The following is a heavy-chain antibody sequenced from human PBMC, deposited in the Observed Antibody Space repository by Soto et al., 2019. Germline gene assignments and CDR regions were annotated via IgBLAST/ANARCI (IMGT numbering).Heavy chain of an antibody. D-gene: IGHD1-1*01. CDR2: IKHDGGDS. CDR1: GFKFSAYW. J-gene: IGHJ6*02. CDR3: ARGRGTTFGMDV. Sequence: EVQLVESGGGLVQPGGSLRLSCAASGFKFSAYWMTWVRQAPGKGLEWVANIKHDGGDSNYVASVKGRFIIARDNAKSSLSLQMNSLGAEDTAVYYCARGRGTTFGMDVWGRGTTVTVSS. V-gene: IGHV3-7*04.